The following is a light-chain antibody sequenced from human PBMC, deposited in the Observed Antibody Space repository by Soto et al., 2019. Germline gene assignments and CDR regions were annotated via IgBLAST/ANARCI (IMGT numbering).Light chain of an antibody. CDR3: QQYNTYSLLT. V-gene: IGKV3-20*01. CDR2: GAS. J-gene: IGKJ4*01. CDR1: QSVSSSY. Sequence: EIVLTQSPGTLSLSPWERATLSCRASQSVSSSYLAWYQQKPGQAPRLLIYGASTRATGIPARFSGSGSGTEFTLTISSLQPDAFATYYCQQYNTYSLLTFGGGTKVDIK.